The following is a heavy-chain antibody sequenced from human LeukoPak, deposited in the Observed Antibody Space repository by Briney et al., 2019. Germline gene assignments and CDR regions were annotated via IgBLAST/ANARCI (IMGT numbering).Heavy chain of an antibody. CDR1: GVSINTYY. CDR3: ARDRGEGWFDP. J-gene: IGHJ5*02. Sequence: SETLSLTCTVSGVSINTYYASWIRQAPGKGLEFIGFIYNGGNTNYNPSLKSRVTLSVDTSKTQISLKLSSVTAADTAVYYCARDRGEGWFDPWGQGTLVTVSS. D-gene: IGHD3-10*01. CDR2: IYNGGNT. V-gene: IGHV4-59*13.